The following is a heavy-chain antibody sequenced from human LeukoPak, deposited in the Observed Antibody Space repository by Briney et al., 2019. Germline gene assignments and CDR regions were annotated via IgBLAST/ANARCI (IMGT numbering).Heavy chain of an antibody. CDR3: AKGYGDYVVDY. J-gene: IGHJ4*02. CDR2: INSDGSTT. V-gene: IGHV3-74*01. Sequence: PGGSLRLSCAASGFTFSRYWMYWVRQAPGKGLVWVSRINSDGSTTSYADSVKGRFTISRDNAKNTLYRQMNSLRAEDTAVYYCAKGYGDYVVDYWGQGTLVTVSS. D-gene: IGHD4-17*01. CDR1: GFTFSRYW.